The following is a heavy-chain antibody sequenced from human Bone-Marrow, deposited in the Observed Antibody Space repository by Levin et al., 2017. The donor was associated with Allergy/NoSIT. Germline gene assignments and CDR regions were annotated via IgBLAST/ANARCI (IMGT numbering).Heavy chain of an antibody. D-gene: IGHD3-3*01. J-gene: IGHJ5*01. CDR3: ARSKADYDFCIGRYTGDWFDS. V-gene: IGHV3-30*09. CDR1: GLTFSSYA. Sequence: GESLKISCVASGLTFSSYAMHWVRQAPGKGLEWVAGISYDGSDEYYADSVKVRFVVSRDNSKSTLYLQINSLRVEDTATYYCARSKADYDFCIGRYTGDWFDSWGQGTLVTVSS. CDR2: ISYDGSDE.